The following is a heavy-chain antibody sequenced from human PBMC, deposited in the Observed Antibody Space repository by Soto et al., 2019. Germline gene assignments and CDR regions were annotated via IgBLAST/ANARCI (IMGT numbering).Heavy chain of an antibody. D-gene: IGHD3-22*01. CDR1: GASVSHGY. CDR2: MYFGGSF. CDR3: ARSYYDRTAFAVDP. V-gene: IGHV4-59*02. J-gene: IGHJ5*02. Sequence: PSEPLSLTCNVSGASVSHGYWSWIRQPPGKGLEWIGFMYFGGSFNYNPSLTSRATISVETSKNQFSMKLTSVTASDTAVYYCARSYYDRTAFAVDPWGQGTLVTISS.